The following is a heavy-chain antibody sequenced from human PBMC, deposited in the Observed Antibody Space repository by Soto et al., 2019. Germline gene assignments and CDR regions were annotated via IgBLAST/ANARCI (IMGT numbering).Heavy chain of an antibody. D-gene: IGHD2-15*01. CDR1: GGSVRSNNW. CDR2: IHHREST. V-gene: IGHV4-4*02. J-gene: IGHJ6*02. Sequence: SETLSLTCAVSGGSVRSNNWWFWVRQPPGKGLEWIGEIHHRESTNLNPSLKSRVTISVDRSKNEFSLKVKSVTAADTAVYYCGCRVEDISYDYYGMDVWGHGTTVTVSS. CDR3: GCRVEDISYDYYGMDV.